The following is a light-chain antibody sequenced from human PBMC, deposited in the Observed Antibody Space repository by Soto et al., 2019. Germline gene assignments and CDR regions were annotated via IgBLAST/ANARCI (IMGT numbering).Light chain of an antibody. V-gene: IGLV1-36*01. CDR3: AAWDDSLNAVL. CDR2: FDD. J-gene: IGLJ2*01. CDR1: TSNIGNNA. Sequence: QSALTQPPSVSGAPRQRVSISCSGATSNIGNNAVNWYQQLPGKAPQLLIYFDDLMPSGVSDRFSGSKSGTSASLAISGLQSEDEADYYCAAWDDSLNAVLFGGGTKVTVL.